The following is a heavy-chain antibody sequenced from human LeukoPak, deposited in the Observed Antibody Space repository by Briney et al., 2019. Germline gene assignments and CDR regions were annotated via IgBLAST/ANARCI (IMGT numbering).Heavy chain of an antibody. J-gene: IGHJ5*02. V-gene: IGHV3-21*01. CDR2: ISSSSSYK. CDR1: GFTFSSYS. Sequence: PGGSLRLSCAASGFTFSSYSMNWVRQAPGKGLEGVSSISSSSSYKYYADSVKGRFTISRDNAKNSLYLQMNSLRAEDTAVYYCARQNWFDPWGQGTLVTVSS. CDR3: ARQNWFDP.